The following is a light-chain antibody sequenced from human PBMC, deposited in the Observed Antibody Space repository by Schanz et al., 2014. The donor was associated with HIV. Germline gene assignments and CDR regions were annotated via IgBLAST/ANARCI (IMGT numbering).Light chain of an antibody. CDR3: ASCLFPLLLVV. V-gene: IGLV1-51*01. CDR1: ALNVGHNF. J-gene: IGLJ2*01. CDR2: ADY. Sequence: QSLLTQPPSVSAAPGQRVTISCSGGALNVGHNFVSWYQQFPGTAPKLLIFADYQRPSEIPDRISGSKTGTSATLAINGLQTGDEADYYCASCLFPLLLVVFGGGTKLTVL.